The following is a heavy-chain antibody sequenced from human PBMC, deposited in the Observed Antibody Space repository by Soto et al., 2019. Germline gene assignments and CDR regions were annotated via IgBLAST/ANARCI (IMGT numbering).Heavy chain of an antibody. CDR1: GYTFTSYV. J-gene: IGHJ4*02. CDR3: ARSAKSGLVLDDS. CDR2: ISAYNRNT. D-gene: IGHD2-8*01. Sequence: QVPLVQSGAEVKKPGASVKVSCKASGYTFTSYVIRWVRQAPGQQLAWGGWISAYNRNTHYAQKLQGSVTMTTDTSTITAYMALWSPRSDDTPVYYGARSAKSGLVLDDSWGQSTLVTVSS. V-gene: IGHV1-18*01.